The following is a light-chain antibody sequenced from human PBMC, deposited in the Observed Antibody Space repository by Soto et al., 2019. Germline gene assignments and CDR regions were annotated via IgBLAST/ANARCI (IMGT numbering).Light chain of an antibody. Sequence: DIQMTQSPSTVSASVGDRVTITCRASQSISSWLAWYQQKSGKAPKLLIYKASSLEGGVPSRFSGSGSETEFTLTIGSLQPDDFATYYCQQYKSYPYSFGQGTKLETK. CDR2: KAS. CDR1: QSISSW. J-gene: IGKJ2*01. CDR3: QQYKSYPYS. V-gene: IGKV1-5*03.